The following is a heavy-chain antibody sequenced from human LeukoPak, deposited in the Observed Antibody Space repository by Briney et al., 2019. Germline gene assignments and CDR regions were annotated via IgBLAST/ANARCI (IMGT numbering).Heavy chain of an antibody. CDR3: ARAPSEIGGYYPEYFRH. D-gene: IGHD3-22*01. CDR2: IKSDGST. J-gene: IGHJ1*01. V-gene: IGHV3-74*01. CDR1: GFTLSSYW. Sequence: GESLKISCAASGFTLSSYWMHWVRQAPGKGLVWVSRIKSDGSTNYADSVKGRFTISRDNAKNTVSLQMNSLRAEDTGVYYCARAPSEIGGYYPEYFRHWGQGTLVTVSS.